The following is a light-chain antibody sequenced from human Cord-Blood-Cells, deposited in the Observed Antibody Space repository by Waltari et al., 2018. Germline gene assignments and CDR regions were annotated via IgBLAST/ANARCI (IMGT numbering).Light chain of an antibody. J-gene: IGKJ3*01. V-gene: IGKV4-1*01. Sequence: DIVMTQSPDSLAVSLGDRATINCKSSQSVLYSQNNKSYLAWYQQKPEQPPKLLIYWASTRESGVPDRFRGSGSGTDFTLTICSLQAEDVAVYYCQQYYSTPFTFAPGTKVDI. CDR3: QQYYSTPFT. CDR2: WAS. CDR1: QSVLYSQNNKSY.